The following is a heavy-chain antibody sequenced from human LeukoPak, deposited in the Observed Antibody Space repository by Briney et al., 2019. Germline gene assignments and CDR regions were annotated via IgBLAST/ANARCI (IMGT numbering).Heavy chain of an antibody. CDR3: ARGFRSIAAADTYNWFDP. V-gene: IGHV1-18*01. CDR1: GYTFTSYG. Sequence: ASVKVSCKASGYTFTSYGISWVRQAPGQGLEWMGWISAYNGKPNYAQKLQGRVTMTPDTSTSTAYIERRSLRSDDTAVYYCARGFRSIAAADTYNWFDPWGQGPLVTVSS. D-gene: IGHD6-13*01. CDR2: ISAYNGKP. J-gene: IGHJ5*02.